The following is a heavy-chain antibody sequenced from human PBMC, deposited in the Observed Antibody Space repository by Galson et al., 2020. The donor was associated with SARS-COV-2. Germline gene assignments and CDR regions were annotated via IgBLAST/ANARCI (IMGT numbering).Heavy chain of an antibody. CDR2: ISISGGST. CDR3: AKYEWPSINY. J-gene: IGHJ4*02. Sequence: TGGSLRLSCAASGFTFSNYAMSWVRQAPGKGLEWVSAISISGGSTYYADSVKGRFTISRDNSKNTLYLQMNSLRAEDTAVYYCAKYEWPSINYWGQGTLVTVSS. V-gene: IGHV3-23*01. CDR1: GFTFSNYA. D-gene: IGHD3-3*01.